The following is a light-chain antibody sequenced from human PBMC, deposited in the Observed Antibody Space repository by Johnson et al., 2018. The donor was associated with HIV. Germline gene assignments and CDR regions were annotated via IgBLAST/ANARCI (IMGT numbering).Light chain of an antibody. CDR2: DNN. J-gene: IGLJ1*01. CDR3: LAWDTSLRPYV. V-gene: IGLV1-51*01. Sequence: QAVLTQPPSVSAAPGQMVSISCSGSSSNIGKNYVSWYQQVPGTAPKLLIYDNNRRPSGIPDRFSGSKSGSSATLGITGLQTGDEADYYCLAWDTSLRPYVFGTGTKVTVL. CDR1: SSNIGKNY.